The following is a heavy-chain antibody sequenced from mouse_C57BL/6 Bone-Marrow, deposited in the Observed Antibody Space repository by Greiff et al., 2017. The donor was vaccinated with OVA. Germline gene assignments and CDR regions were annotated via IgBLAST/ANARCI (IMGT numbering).Heavy chain of an antibody. CDR1: GYTFTSYW. CDR2: IYPSDSET. Sequence: QVQLQQPGAELVRPGSSVKLSCKASGYTFTSYWMDWVKQRPGQGLEWIGNIYPSDSETHYNQKFKDKATLTVDKSSSTAYMQLSSLTSEDSAVYYCARRRDYYGNWYFDGWGTGTTVTVSS. J-gene: IGHJ1*03. D-gene: IGHD1-1*02. V-gene: IGHV1-61*01. CDR3: ARRRDYYGNWYFDG.